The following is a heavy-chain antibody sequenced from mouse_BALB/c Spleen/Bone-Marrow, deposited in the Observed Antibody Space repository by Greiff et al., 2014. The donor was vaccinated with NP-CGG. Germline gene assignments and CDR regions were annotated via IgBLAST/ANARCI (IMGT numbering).Heavy chain of an antibody. J-gene: IGHJ3*01. Sequence: EVQLQESGAEPVKPGASVKLSCTASGFNIKDTYMHWVKQRPEQGLEWIGRIDPANGNTKYDPKFQGKATITADTSSNTAYLQLSSLTSEDTAVYYCAPYYYGSSQFAYWGQGTLVTVSA. CDR2: IDPANGNT. CDR3: APYYYGSSQFAY. V-gene: IGHV14-3*02. CDR1: GFNIKDTY. D-gene: IGHD1-1*01.